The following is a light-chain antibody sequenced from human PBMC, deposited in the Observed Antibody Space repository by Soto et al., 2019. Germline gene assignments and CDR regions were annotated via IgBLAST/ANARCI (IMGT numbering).Light chain of an antibody. CDR3: ATWDDSLNGVM. CDR1: SSNIGNNA. CDR2: YND. J-gene: IGLJ3*02. V-gene: IGLV1-36*01. Sequence: QSVLTQPPSVSGAPRQRVTISCSGGSSNIGNNAVNWYQQLPGKAPKLLIYYNDLLPSGVSDRFSASKSGTSASLAISGLQSEDEAEYYCATWDDSLNGVMFGGGTKLTVL.